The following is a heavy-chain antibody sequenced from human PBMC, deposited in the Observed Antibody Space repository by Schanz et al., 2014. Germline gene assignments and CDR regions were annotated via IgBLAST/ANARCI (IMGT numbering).Heavy chain of an antibody. CDR2: ISFDGRNT. V-gene: IGHV3-30*03. CDR3: ARDFPYVSGSYYKGFGY. J-gene: IGHJ4*02. Sequence: QVQLVESGGGVVQPGRSLRLSCAASGITLSGYGLHWVRQAPGKGLEWVGFISFDGRNTGYAHSVKGRFTISRDNAKNSLFLQMNSLSAEDTALYYCARDFPYVSGSYYKGFGYWGQGTLVTVSS. CDR1: GITLSGYG. D-gene: IGHD3-10*01.